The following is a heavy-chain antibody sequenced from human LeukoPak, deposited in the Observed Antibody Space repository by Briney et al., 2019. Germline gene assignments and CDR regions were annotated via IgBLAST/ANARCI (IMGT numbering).Heavy chain of an antibody. CDR3: ARTRVEMAPNFDY. CDR2: IYYSGST. J-gene: IGHJ4*02. D-gene: IGHD5-24*01. V-gene: IGHV4-39*01. Sequence: SETLSLTCTVSGGSISSSSYYWGWIRQPPGKGLEWIGSIYYSGSTYYNPSLKSRVTISVDTSKNQFSLKLSSVTAADTAVYYCARTRVEMAPNFDYWGQGTLVTVSS. CDR1: GGSISSSSYY.